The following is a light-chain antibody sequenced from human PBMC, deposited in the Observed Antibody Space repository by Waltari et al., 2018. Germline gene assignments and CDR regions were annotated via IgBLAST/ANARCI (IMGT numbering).Light chain of an antibody. J-gene: IGLJ1*01. V-gene: IGLV2-8*01. Sequence: QSALTQPPSASGSPGQSVTISCTGTSRDVGAYNYVFWYQQHPGKAPKVLIYEVSRRPSGVPDRFSGSKSGNTASLTVSGLQAEDEADYYCSSYADNNKLIFGSGTKVTVL. CDR2: EVS. CDR1: SRDVGAYNY. CDR3: SSYADNNKLI.